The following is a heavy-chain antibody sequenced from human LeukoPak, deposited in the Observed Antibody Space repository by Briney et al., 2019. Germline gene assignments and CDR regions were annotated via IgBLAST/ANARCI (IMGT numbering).Heavy chain of an antibody. CDR2: IIPIFGTA. J-gene: IGHJ4*02. CDR3: AVKGHYYDSSSYFAFDY. CDR1: GGTFSSYA. Sequence: SVKVSCKASGGTFSSYAISWVRQAPGQGLEWMGGIIPIFGTANYAQKFQGRVTITADESTSTAYMELSSLRSEDTAVYYCAVKGHYYDSSSYFAFDYWGQGTLVTVSS. V-gene: IGHV1-69*13. D-gene: IGHD3-22*01.